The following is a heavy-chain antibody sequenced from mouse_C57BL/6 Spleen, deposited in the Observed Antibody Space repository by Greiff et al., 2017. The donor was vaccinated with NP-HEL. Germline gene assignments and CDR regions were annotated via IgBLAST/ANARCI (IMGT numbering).Heavy chain of an antibody. CDR1: GYTFTSYW. CDR2: IDPSDSYT. CDR3: ARASKGNSDY. Sequence: QVQLQQPGAELVMPGASVKLSCKASGYTFTSYWMHWVKQRPGQGLEWIGEIDPSDSYTNYNQKFKGKSTLTVDKSSSTAYMQLSSLTSEDSAVYYCARASKGNSDYWGQGTTLTVSS. J-gene: IGHJ2*01. D-gene: IGHD6-1*01. V-gene: IGHV1-69*01.